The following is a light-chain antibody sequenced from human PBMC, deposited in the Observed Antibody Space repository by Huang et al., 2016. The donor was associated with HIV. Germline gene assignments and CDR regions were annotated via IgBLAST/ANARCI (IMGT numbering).Light chain of an antibody. CDR3: MQALQTPYT. CDR1: QSLLHSNGYNY. Sequence: DIVMTQSPLSLPVTPGEPASISCRSSQSLLHSNGYNYLDWYLQKPGQSPQLLIYLGSTRASGVPDRFSGRGSGTDFTLKISRVEAEDVGVYYCMQALQTPYTSGQGTKQEIK. V-gene: IGKV2-28*01. J-gene: IGKJ2*01. CDR2: LGS.